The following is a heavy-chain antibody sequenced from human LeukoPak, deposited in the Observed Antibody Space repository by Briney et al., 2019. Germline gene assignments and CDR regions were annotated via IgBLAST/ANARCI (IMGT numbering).Heavy chain of an antibody. CDR3: AREGERWLQPLGYYYYYMDV. V-gene: IGHV1-69*05. J-gene: IGHJ6*03. CDR1: GGTFSSYA. CDR2: IIPIFGTA. D-gene: IGHD5-24*01. Sequence: ASVKVSCKPSGGTFSSYAISWVRQAPGQGLEWMGGIIPIFGTANYAQKLQGRVTITTDESTSTAYMELSSLRSEDTAVYYCAREGERWLQPLGYYYYYMDVWGKGTTVTVSS.